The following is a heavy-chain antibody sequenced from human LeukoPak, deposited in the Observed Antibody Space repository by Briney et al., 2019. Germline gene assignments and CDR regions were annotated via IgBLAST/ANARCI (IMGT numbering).Heavy chain of an antibody. J-gene: IGHJ4*02. CDR3: ARGLVVVITMPDY. Sequence: GGALRLSCAASGFTFSSYAMQWVRQAPGKGVEGGAVISYDGSNKYYADSVKGRFTISRDNSKNTLYLQMNSLRAEDTAVYYCARGLVVVITMPDYWGQGTLVTVSS. D-gene: IGHD3-22*01. CDR1: GFTFSSYA. CDR2: ISYDGSNK. V-gene: IGHV3-30-3*01.